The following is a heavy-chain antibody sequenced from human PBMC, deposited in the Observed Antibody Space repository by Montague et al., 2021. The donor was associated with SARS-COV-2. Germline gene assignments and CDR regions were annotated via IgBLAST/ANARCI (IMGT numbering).Heavy chain of an antibody. CDR2: TYYRSKWYH. CDR1: GDSVSSNTAT. Sequence: CAISGDSVSSNTATWNWIRQSPSRGLEWLGRTYYRSKWYHDYAISLKSRITINPDTSKNQFSLQLSSVAPEDTAVFYCARTATRMLYPENAFDIWGQGTRGTVSS. CDR3: ARTATRMLYPENAFDI. D-gene: IGHD2-15*01. J-gene: IGHJ3*02. V-gene: IGHV6-1*01.